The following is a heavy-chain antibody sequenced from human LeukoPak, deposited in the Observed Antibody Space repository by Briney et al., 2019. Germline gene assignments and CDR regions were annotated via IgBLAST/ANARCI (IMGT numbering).Heavy chain of an antibody. V-gene: IGHV4-38-2*02. J-gene: IGHJ1*01. CDR2: IYHSGST. Sequence: SETLSLTCTVSGYSISSGYYWGWIRQPPGKGLEWIGSIYHSGSTNYTPSLKSRVTISVDTSKNQFSLKLSSVTAADTAVYYCARGLHSSSWSLWPGLGYFQHWGQGTLVTVSS. CDR3: ARGLHSSSWSLWPGLGYFQH. D-gene: IGHD6-13*01. CDR1: GYSISSGYY.